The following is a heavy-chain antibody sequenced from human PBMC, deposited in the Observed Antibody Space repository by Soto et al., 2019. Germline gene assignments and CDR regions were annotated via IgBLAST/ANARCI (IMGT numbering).Heavy chain of an antibody. CDR1: GYSFTSYW. V-gene: IGHV5-10-1*01. CDR2: IDPSDSYT. Sequence: PGESLKISCKGSGYSFTSYWISWVRQMPGKGLEWMGRIDPSDSYTNYSPSFQGHVTISADKSISTAYLRWSSLKASDTAMYYCARGSRIVGATHYYGMDVWGQGTTVTVSS. J-gene: IGHJ6*02. D-gene: IGHD1-26*01. CDR3: ARGSRIVGATHYYGMDV.